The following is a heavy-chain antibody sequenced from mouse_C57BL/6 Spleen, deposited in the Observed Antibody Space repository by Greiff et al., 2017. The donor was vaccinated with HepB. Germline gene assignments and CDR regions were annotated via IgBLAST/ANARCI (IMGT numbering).Heavy chain of an antibody. Sequence: QVQLQQPGAELVKPGASVKLSCKASGYTFTSYWMHWVKQRPGQGLEWIGMIHPNSGSTNYNEKFKSKATLTVDKSSSTAYMHISSLTSEDSAVYYCSRRYYDYDGAYAMDYWGQGTSVTVSS. J-gene: IGHJ4*01. CDR2: IHPNSGST. V-gene: IGHV1-64*01. CDR1: GYTFTSYW. D-gene: IGHD2-4*01. CDR3: SRRYYDYDGAYAMDY.